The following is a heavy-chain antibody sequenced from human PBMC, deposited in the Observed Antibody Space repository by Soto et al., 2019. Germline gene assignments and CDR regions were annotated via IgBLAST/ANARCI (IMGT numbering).Heavy chain of an antibody. CDR2: IWDDGSNK. CDR3: ARETAREYYYCYGMDV. V-gene: IGHV3-33*01. CDR1: GFTFSIYA. J-gene: IGHJ6*02. Sequence: QVQLVESGGGVVQPGRSLRLSCAASGFTFSIYAMHWVRQAPGKGLEWVAVIWDDGSNKYYADYVKGRFTISRDNSKNTLYLQMISLTTEDTAVSYCARETAREYYYCYGMDVWGQGTTVTVSS.